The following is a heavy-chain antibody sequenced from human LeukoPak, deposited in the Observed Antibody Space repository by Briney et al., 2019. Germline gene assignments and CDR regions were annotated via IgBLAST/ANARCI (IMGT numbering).Heavy chain of an antibody. CDR3: ARVPYCSSTSCYRRGGFDY. Sequence: ASVKVSCKASGYTFTGYYMHWVRQAPGQGLESMGWINPNSGGTNYAQKFQGRVTMTRDTSISTAYMELSRLRSDDTAVYYCARVPYCSSTSCYRRGGFDYWGQGTLVTVSS. CDR2: INPNSGGT. CDR1: GYTFTGYY. V-gene: IGHV1-2*02. J-gene: IGHJ4*02. D-gene: IGHD2-2*01.